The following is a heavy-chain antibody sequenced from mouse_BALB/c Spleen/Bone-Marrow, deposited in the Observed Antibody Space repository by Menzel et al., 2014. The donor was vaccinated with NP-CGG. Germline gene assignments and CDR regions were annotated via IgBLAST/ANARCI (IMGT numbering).Heavy chain of an antibody. Sequence: EVKLVESGGGLVQPGGSMKLSCVASGFTFSNYWMNWVRRSPEKGLEWVAEIRLKSNNYATQYAESVKGRFTSSRDDSKSSVYLQMNNLRPEDTGIYYCTRILRLLDYWGQGTSLTASS. D-gene: IGHD1-2*01. CDR3: TRILRLLDY. CDR2: IRLKSNNYAT. CDR1: GFTFSNYW. V-gene: IGHV6-6*02. J-gene: IGHJ2*02.